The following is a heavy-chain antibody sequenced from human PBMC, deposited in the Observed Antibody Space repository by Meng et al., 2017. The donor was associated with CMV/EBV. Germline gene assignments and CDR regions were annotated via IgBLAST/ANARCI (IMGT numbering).Heavy chain of an antibody. CDR3: ARAWRGIVVVPAASMDV. J-gene: IGHJ6*02. V-gene: IGHV1-69*05. CDR2: IIPIFGTA. CDR1: GGTFSSYA. D-gene: IGHD2-2*01. Sequence: SVKVSCKASGGTFSSYAISWVRQAPGQGLEWMGGIIPIFGTANYAQKFQGRVAITTDESTSTAYTELSSLRSEDTAVYYCARAWRGIVVVPAASMDVWGQGTTVTVSS.